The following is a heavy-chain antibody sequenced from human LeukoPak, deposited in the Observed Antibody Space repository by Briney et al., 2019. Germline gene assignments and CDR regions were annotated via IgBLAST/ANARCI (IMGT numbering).Heavy chain of an antibody. Sequence: GGSLRLSCAVSGLTFSSYAMSWVRQAPGKGLEWVSAISGSGGGTYHADSVKGRFAISRDNSKNTLYLQLNSLRAEDTAVYYCAKGGKSGYALVALFDCWGQGTLVTVSS. CDR2: ISGSGGGT. CDR1: GLTFSSYA. D-gene: IGHD2-2*01. V-gene: IGHV3-23*01. J-gene: IGHJ4*02. CDR3: AKGGKSGYALVALFDC.